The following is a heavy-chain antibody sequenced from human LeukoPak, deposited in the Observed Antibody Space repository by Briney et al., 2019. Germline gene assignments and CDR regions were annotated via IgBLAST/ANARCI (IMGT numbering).Heavy chain of an antibody. CDR3: VRTGYCSGGSCYFRAFDY. J-gene: IGHJ4*02. D-gene: IGHD2-15*01. V-gene: IGHV4-61*01. CDR1: GGSVSSVIYY. Sequence: PSETLSLTCTVSGGSVSSVIYYWTWIRQPPGKGLEWIGYIYYSGSTNYNPSLKSRVTMSVDTSRNQFSLKLSSVTAADTAVYYCVRTGYCSGGSCYFRAFDYWGQGTLVTVSS. CDR2: IYYSGST.